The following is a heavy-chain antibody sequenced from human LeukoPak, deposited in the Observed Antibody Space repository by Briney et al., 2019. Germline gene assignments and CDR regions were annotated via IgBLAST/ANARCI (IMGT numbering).Heavy chain of an antibody. D-gene: IGHD3-9*01. Sequence: GASVKVSCEASGYTFTSYGISWVRQAPGQGLEWMGWISAYNGNTNYAQKLQGRVTMTTDTSTSTAYMELRSLRSDDTAVYYCARKGYDILTGEIDYWGQGTLVTVSS. CDR1: GYTFTSYG. J-gene: IGHJ4*02. CDR3: ARKGYDILTGEIDY. V-gene: IGHV1-18*01. CDR2: ISAYNGNT.